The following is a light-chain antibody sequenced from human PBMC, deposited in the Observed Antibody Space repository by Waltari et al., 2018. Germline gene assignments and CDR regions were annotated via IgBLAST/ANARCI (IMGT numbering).Light chain of an antibody. Sequence: EIVLTQSPGTLSLSPGERATLSCRASQSFSSDYLAWFQQNPGKAPRLLIYGASNRATGIPDRFSGSGSRTDFTLTISRLESEDFAVYYCQQYGGPPVTFGQGTRLEIK. J-gene: IGKJ5*01. CDR1: QSFSSDY. CDR2: GAS. V-gene: IGKV3-20*01. CDR3: QQYGGPPVT.